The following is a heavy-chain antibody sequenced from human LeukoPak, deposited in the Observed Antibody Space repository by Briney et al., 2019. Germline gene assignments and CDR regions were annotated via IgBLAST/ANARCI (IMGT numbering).Heavy chain of an antibody. D-gene: IGHD5-12*01. J-gene: IGHJ4*02. Sequence: PGRSLRLSCAASGYTFSSYAMSWVRQAPGKGLEWVSYISSSGNTIYYADSVKGRFTISRDNANNSLYLQMNSLRAEDMAVYYCARGGRGYSGYASFDYWGQGTLVTVSS. V-gene: IGHV3-48*03. CDR3: ARGGRGYSGYASFDY. CDR1: GYTFSSYA. CDR2: ISSSGNTI.